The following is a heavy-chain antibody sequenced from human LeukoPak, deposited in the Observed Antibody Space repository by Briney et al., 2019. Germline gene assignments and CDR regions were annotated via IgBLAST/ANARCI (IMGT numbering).Heavy chain of an antibody. D-gene: IGHD3-16*01. CDR2: ISGSAGST. J-gene: IGHJ6*04. CDR1: GFTFSSYA. Sequence: GGSLRLSCAAFGFTFSSYAMSWVRQAPGKGLEWVPGISGSAGSTYYADSAKGRFTISRDNSKNTLYLQMNSLRAEDTAVYYCAKDGLGRYPYYGMDVWGKGTTVTVSS. CDR3: AKDGLGRYPYYGMDV. V-gene: IGHV3-23*01.